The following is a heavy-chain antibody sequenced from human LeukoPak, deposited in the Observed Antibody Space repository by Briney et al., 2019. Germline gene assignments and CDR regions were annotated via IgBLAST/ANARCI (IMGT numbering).Heavy chain of an antibody. V-gene: IGHV4-61*02. CDR1: GGSISSGSYY. CDR2: IYTSGST. J-gene: IGHJ5*02. CDR3: ARRLTIFGVVEYNWFDP. Sequence: SETLSLTCTVSGGSISSGSYYWSWIRQPAGKGLEWIGRIYTSGSTNYNPSLKSRVTISVDTSKNQFSLKLSSVTAADTAVYYCARRLTIFGVVEYNWFDPWGQGTLVTVSS. D-gene: IGHD3-3*01.